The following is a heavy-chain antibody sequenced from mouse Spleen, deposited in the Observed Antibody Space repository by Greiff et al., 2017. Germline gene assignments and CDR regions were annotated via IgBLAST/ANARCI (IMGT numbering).Heavy chain of an antibody. CDR1: GYTFTSYW. CDR3: ASGYYVFAY. CDR2: IDPSDSYT. V-gene: IGHV1-50*01. Sequence: QVQLQQPGAELVKPGASVKLSCKASGYTFTSYWMQWVKQRPGQGLEWIGEIDPSDSYTNYNQKFKGKATLPVDTSSSTAYMQLSSLTSEDSAVYYCASGYYVFAYWGQGTLVTVSA. J-gene: IGHJ3*01. D-gene: IGHD2-3*01.